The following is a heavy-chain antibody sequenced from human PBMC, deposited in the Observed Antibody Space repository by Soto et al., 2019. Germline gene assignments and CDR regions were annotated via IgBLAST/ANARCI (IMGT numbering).Heavy chain of an antibody. CDR2: IYYSGST. D-gene: IGHD1-26*01. J-gene: IGHJ6*02. CDR1: GGSISSYY. V-gene: IGHV4-59*01. Sequence: PSETLSLTCTVSGGSISSYYWSWIRQPPGKGLEWIGYIYYSGSTNYNPSLKSRVTISVDTSKNQFSLKLSSVTAADTAVYYCARTTYYYYYGMDVWGQGTTVTVSS. CDR3: ARTTYYYYYGMDV.